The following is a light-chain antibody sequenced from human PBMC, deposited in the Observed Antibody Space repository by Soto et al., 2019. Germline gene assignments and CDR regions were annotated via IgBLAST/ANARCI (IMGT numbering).Light chain of an antibody. CDR1: QSVSSNY. V-gene: IGKV3-20*01. Sequence: EIVLTQFPGTLSLSPGERAALSCRASQSVSSNYLAWYQQKPGQAPRLLIYGASSRATGIPDRFSGSGSGTDFTLTISSLEPDDFEVYYCQHYGSSLFSFGPGTKVDIK. J-gene: IGKJ3*01. CDR2: GAS. CDR3: QHYGSSLFS.